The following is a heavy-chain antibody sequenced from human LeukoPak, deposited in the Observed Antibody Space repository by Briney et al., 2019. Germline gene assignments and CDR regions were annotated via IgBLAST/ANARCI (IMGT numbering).Heavy chain of an antibody. CDR3: ARDLFPWSGYYTGEYYYYGMDV. Sequence: GGSLRLSCAASGFTFSSYAMSWVRQAPGKGLEWVSAISGSGGSKYYADSAKGRFTISRDNSKNTLYLQMNSLRAEDTAVYYCARDLFPWSGYYTGEYYYYGMDVWGQGTTVTVSS. CDR2: ISGSGGSK. V-gene: IGHV3-23*01. D-gene: IGHD3-3*01. J-gene: IGHJ6*02. CDR1: GFTFSSYA.